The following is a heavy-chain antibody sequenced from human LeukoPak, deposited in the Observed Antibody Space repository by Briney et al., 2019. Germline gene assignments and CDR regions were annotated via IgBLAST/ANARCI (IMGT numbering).Heavy chain of an antibody. CDR2: ISSSGSTI. CDR1: GFTFSSYE. CDR3: ARDGSVHGDFTQGFDY. Sequence: GGSLRLSCAASGFTFSSYEMNWVRQAPGKGLEWVSYISSSGSTIKYAESVKGRFTISRDNAKDSLYLQMNSLRAEDTAVYYCARDGSVHGDFTQGFDYWGQGTLVTVSS. J-gene: IGHJ4*02. V-gene: IGHV3-48*03. D-gene: IGHD4-17*01.